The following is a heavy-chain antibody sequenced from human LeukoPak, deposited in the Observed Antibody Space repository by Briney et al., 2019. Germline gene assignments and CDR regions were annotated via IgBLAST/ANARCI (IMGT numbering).Heavy chain of an antibody. CDR1: GFTFSSYW. D-gene: IGHD3-10*01. CDR3: ARGGYYGSGSYYNFDY. V-gene: IGHV3-74*01. J-gene: IGHJ4*02. CDR2: INSDGSST. Sequence: RGSLRLSCAASGFTFSSYWMHWVRQAPGKGLVWVSRINSDGSSTSYADSVKGRFTITRDNAKNTLYLQMNSLRAEDTAVYYCARGGYYGSGSYYNFDYWGQGTLLTVSS.